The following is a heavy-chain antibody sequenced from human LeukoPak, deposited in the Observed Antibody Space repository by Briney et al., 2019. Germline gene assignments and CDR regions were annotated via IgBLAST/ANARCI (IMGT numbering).Heavy chain of an antibody. Sequence: GASANVSCKASGYTFTSYDINWVRQATGQGPEWMGWMNPNSGNTGYAQKFQGRVTMTRNTAINTAYMELSSLRSDDTAVYYCARGNIVVVVAATPGDYWGQGTLVTVSS. CDR1: GYTFTSYD. CDR2: MNPNSGNT. V-gene: IGHV1-8*01. CDR3: ARGNIVVVVAATPGDY. J-gene: IGHJ4*02. D-gene: IGHD2-15*01.